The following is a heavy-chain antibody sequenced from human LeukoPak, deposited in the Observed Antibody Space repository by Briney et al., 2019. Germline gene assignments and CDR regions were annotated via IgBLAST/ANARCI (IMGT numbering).Heavy chain of an antibody. CDR2: IQYDGSNK. V-gene: IGHV3-30*02. Sequence: PGGSLRLSCVASGFTFSSNGMHWVRQAPGKGLEWVTFIQYDGSNKYYADSVKGRFTISRDNSKNTLYLQMNSLRAEDTAVYYCAKDDGLYWGQGTLVTVSS. CDR3: AKDDGLY. CDR1: GFTFSSNG. J-gene: IGHJ4*02. D-gene: IGHD3/OR15-3a*01.